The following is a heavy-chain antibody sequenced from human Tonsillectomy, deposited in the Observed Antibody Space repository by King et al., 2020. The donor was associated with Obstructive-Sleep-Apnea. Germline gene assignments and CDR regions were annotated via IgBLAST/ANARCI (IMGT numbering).Heavy chain of an antibody. CDR3: ARGGVLPDAFDI. Sequence: QLQESGPGLVKPSETLSLTCTVSGGSISSSSYYWGWIRQPPGKGLEWIGSIYDSGSTYYNPSLKSRVTISVDTSKNQFSLKLSSVTAADTAVYYCARGGVLPDAFDIWGQGTMVTVSS. CDR2: IYDSGST. J-gene: IGHJ3*02. D-gene: IGHD2-8*01. CDR1: GGSISSSSYY. V-gene: IGHV4-39*07.